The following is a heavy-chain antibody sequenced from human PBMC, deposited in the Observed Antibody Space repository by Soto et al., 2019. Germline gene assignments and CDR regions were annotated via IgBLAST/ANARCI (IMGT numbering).Heavy chain of an antibody. CDR3: TRGDCKSTSCYGLQ. CDR2: IRIKAYGGTA. D-gene: IGHD2-2*01. Sequence: EVLLVESGGASVQPGRSLRLSCTTSGFNFYDYAMTWIRQAPGKGLEWVGFIRIKAYGGTAEYASSVKGRFTISRDDSKDIAYLQMSSLKTEDTAVYYCTRGDCKSTSCYGLQWGQGTLVTVSS. J-gene: IGHJ4*02. CDR1: GFNFYDYA. V-gene: IGHV3-49*03.